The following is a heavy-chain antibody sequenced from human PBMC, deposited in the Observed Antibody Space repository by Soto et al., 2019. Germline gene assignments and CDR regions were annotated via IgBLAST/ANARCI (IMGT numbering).Heavy chain of an antibody. CDR2: IYYTGTT. V-gene: IGHV4-39*01. CDR3: ARGHPNSGPDD. CDR1: GGSISSSTYY. J-gene: IGHJ4*02. Sequence: QLQLQESGPGLVKPSETLSLTCTVSGGSISSSTYYWGWIRQPPGKGLEWIGSIYYTGTTYYKPSLKSRVTISVDTSTNQFSLKVSSVTAADTAVYYCARGHPNSGPDDWGQGTLVTVSS.